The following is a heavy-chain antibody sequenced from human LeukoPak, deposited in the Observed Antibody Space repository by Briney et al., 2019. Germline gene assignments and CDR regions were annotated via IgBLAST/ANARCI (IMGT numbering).Heavy chain of an antibody. CDR3: ARGRSYFDY. J-gene: IGHJ4*02. CDR2: IYYSGST. V-gene: IGHV4-59*01. Sequence: PSETLSLICTVSGGSISSYYWNWIRQPPGKGLEWTGYIYYSGSTNYNPSLKSRVTISVDTSKNQFSLKLSSVTAADTAVYYCARGRSYFDYWGQGTLVTVSS. CDR1: GGSISSYY.